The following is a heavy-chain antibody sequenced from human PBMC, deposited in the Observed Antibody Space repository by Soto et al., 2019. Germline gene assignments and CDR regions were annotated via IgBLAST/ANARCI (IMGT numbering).Heavy chain of an antibody. V-gene: IGHV3-21*03. CDR2: ISSSSSYI. Sequence: GGSLRLSCAASGFTFSYYSMTWVRQAPGKGLEWVSYISSSSSYIYYADSVKGRFTISRDNAKKSLYLQMNSLKTEDTAVYYCTTDFFHCSSTSCYDYWGQGTLVTVSS. CDR3: TTDFFHCSSTSCYDY. J-gene: IGHJ4*02. D-gene: IGHD2-2*01. CDR1: GFTFSYYS.